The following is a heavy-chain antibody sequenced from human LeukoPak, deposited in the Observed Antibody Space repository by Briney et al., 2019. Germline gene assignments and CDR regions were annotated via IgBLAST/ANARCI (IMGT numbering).Heavy chain of an antibody. Sequence: PGGSLRLSCAASGFTVSSNYMSWVRQDPGEGLEWVSVIYSGGSTYYADPVKGRFTISRDNSKNTLYLQMNSLRAEDTAVYYCAREFPASYYYDSSGYYFDYWGQGTLVTVSS. D-gene: IGHD3-22*01. J-gene: IGHJ4*02. CDR1: GFTVSSNY. CDR2: IYSGGST. V-gene: IGHV3-53*01. CDR3: AREFPASYYYDSSGYYFDY.